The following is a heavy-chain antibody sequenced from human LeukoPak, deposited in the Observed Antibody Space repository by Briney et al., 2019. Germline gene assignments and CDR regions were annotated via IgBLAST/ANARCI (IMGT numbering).Heavy chain of an antibody. J-gene: IGHJ4*02. CDR3: ARGRTRRTIFGVVTLSFDY. V-gene: IGHV1-8*01. D-gene: IGHD3-3*01. Sequence: GASVKVSCKASGYTFTSYDINWVRQATGQGLEWMGWMNPNSGNTGYAQKFQGRVTMTRNTSINTAYMELSSLRSEDTAVYYCARGRTRRTIFGVVTLSFDYWGQGTLVTVSS. CDR2: MNPNSGNT. CDR1: GYTFTSYD.